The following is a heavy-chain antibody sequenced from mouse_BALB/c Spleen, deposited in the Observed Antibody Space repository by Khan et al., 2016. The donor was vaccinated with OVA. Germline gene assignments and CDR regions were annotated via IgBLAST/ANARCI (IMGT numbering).Heavy chain of an antibody. CDR1: GYTFTNYA. J-gene: IGHJ1*01. CDR2: INTYTGEP. D-gene: IGHD2-2*01. Sequence: HIQLVQSGPELKKPGETVKISCKASGYTFTNYAMNWVKQPPGKGLKWMGWINTYTGEPTYADDFKGRFAFSLETSASTAYLQINNLKNEDTATYFCARGYWYFDVWGAGTTVTGSS. V-gene: IGHV9-3-1*01. CDR3: ARGYWYFDV.